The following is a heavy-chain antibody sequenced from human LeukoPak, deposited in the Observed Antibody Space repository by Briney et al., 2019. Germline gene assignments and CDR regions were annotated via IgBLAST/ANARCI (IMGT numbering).Heavy chain of an antibody. J-gene: IGHJ4*02. CDR2: INHSGST. Sequence: PSETLSLTCAVYGGSFSGYYWSWIRQPPGKGLEWIGEINHSGSTNYNPSLKSRVTISVDTSKNQFSLKLSSVTAADTAVYYCARGSSWQLVDYWGQGTLVTVSS. D-gene: IGHD6-13*01. CDR3: ARGSSWQLVDY. V-gene: IGHV4-34*01. CDR1: GGSFSGYY.